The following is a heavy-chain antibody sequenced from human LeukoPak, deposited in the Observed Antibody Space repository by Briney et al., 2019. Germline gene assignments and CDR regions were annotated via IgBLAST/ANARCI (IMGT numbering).Heavy chain of an antibody. D-gene: IGHD3-10*01. J-gene: IGHJ6*03. V-gene: IGHV4-34*01. CDR2: INHNGST. Sequence: SETLSLTCAVYGVSFSGYYWSWIRQPPGKGLEWIGEINHNGSTNYNPSLKSRVTISVDTSKYQFSLKLCSVTAADTAVYYCARKGRGGSGSYYYYYYYMDVWGKGTPVTVSS. CDR1: GVSFSGYY. CDR3: ARKGRGGSGSYYYYYYYMDV.